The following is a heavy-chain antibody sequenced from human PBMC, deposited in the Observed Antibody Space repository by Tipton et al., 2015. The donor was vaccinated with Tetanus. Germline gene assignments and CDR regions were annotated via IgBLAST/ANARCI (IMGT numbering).Heavy chain of an antibody. CDR1: GESFSDYY. CDR2: IHHSEIT. CDR3: GRGTDAYKSGNY. Sequence: TLSLTCAVYGESFSDYYWSWIRQPPGKGLEWIGEIHHSEITDYNPSLKSRVIISVDTSKNQFSLKLSSVTAAYSALYFCGRGTDAYKSGNYWGQGTLVTVSS. D-gene: IGHD5-24*01. V-gene: IGHV4-34*01. J-gene: IGHJ4*01.